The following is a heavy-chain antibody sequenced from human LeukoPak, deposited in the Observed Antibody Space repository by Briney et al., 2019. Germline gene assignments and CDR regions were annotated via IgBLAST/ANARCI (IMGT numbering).Heavy chain of an antibody. CDR2: INHSGST. J-gene: IGHJ6*03. CDR1: GGSFSGYY. Sequence: PSETLSLTCAVSGGSFSGYYWSWIRQPPGKGLEWIGEINHSGSTNYNPSLKSRVTISVDTSKNQFSLKLRSVTASDSAVYYCARSREVAGPETYYYYYYYMDVWGKGTTVTVSS. V-gene: IGHV4-34*01. CDR3: ARSREVAGPETYYYYYYYMDV. D-gene: IGHD6-19*01.